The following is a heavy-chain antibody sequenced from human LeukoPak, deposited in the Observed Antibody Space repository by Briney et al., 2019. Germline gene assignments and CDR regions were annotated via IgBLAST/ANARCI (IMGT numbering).Heavy chain of an antibody. J-gene: IGHJ4*02. CDR3: AKDRWAPMIPLYYFDY. V-gene: IGHV3-23*01. CDR1: GFTFSSYA. CDR2: VTGSGGST. Sequence: GGSLRLSCAASGFTFSSYALSWGRQAPGGGLEWVSGVTGSGGSTYYADSVKGRFTISRDNSKNALYLQMNSLRAEDTAVYYCAKDRWAPMIPLYYFDYWGQGTLVTVSS. D-gene: IGHD3-22*01.